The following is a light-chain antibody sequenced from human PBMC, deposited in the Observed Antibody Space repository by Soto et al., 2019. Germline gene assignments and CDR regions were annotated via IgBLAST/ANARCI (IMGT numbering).Light chain of an antibody. Sequence: QPVLTQSPSASASLGASVNLTCTLSSGHSSYAIAWHQQQPEKGPRYLMRLSSDGSHSKGDGIPDRFSGSSSGAERYLTISSLQSEDEADYYCQTWGTGIQVFGGGTKLTVL. V-gene: IGLV4-69*01. J-gene: IGLJ3*02. CDR3: QTWGTGIQV. CDR1: SGHSSYA. CDR2: LSSDGSH.